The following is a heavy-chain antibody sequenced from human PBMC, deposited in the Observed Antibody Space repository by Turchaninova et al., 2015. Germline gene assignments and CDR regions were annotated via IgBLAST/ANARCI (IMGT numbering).Heavy chain of an antibody. Sequence: PGRSLRLSCAASGFTFSSYGMHWVRQAPGKGLEWVAFIWYDGSNTYYVDSVKGRFTISRENSKNTLYLQMNSLRAEDTAVYYCARDNTGYFDYWGQGTLVTVSS. CDR1: GFTFSSYG. V-gene: IGHV3-33*01. CDR2: IWYDGSNT. CDR3: ARDNTGYFDY. J-gene: IGHJ4*02. D-gene: IGHD3-9*01.